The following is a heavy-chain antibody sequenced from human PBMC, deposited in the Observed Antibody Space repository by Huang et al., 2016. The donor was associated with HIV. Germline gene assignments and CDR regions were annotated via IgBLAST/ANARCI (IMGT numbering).Heavy chain of an antibody. J-gene: IGHJ5*02. Sequence: VQLVQSGAAEKKTGASVKVSCKASGYTFSSNYIHWVRQDPGLGFEWMGIINPGDNSKTFAPKFRGRLTMTRDTSTSTVYMELNSLTSHDTAVYYCARSGGAYTDNWLDHWGQGTLVTVSS. V-gene: IGHV1-46*01. D-gene: IGHD3-16*01. CDR1: GYTFSSNY. CDR2: INPGDNSK. CDR3: ARSGGAYTDNWLDH.